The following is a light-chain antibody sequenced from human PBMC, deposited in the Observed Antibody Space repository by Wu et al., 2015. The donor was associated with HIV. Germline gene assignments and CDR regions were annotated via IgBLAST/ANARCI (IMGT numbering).Light chain of an antibody. Sequence: DIQMTQSPSSLSASVGDRVSISCRASQDIRNSLAWYQQKPGKAPKLLLFATSMLETGSHPGSEAVDLGRITFSPSAACSLKILQLYYCQQYYTTLWTFGQGTKVEIK. CDR3: QQYYTTLWT. J-gene: IGKJ1*01. V-gene: IGKV1-NL1*01. CDR2: ATS. CDR1: QDIRNS.